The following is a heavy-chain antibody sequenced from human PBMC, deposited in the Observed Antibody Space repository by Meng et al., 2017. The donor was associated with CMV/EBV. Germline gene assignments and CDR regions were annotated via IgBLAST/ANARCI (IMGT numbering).Heavy chain of an antibody. Sequence: ASVKVSCKASGYTFTGYYMHWVRQAPGQGLEWMGWINPNSGGTNYAQKFQGRVTMTRDTSISTAYMELSRLRSDDTAVYYCARELYDDFWSGYYFYYGMDVWGQGTTVTVSS. CDR2: INPNSGGT. CDR1: GYTFTGYY. CDR3: ARELYDDFWSGYYFYYGMDV. J-gene: IGHJ6*02. V-gene: IGHV1-2*02. D-gene: IGHD3-3*01.